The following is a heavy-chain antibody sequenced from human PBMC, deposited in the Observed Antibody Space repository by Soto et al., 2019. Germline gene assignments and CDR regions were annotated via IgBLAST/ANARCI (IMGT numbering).Heavy chain of an antibody. J-gene: IGHJ5*02. D-gene: IGHD2-2*01. Sequence: PSETLSLTCTVSGGSVSNSQYFWVCLRQPPGKGLEWIGTISHSGSVSYNPSLNSPVTISVDTSRNQFSLKLSSVTAADTAVYYCARGRPRYCSSTSCPAGTWFDPWGQGTLVTVSS. V-gene: IGHV4-39*01. CDR1: GGSVSNSQYF. CDR3: ARGRPRYCSSTSCPAGTWFDP. CDR2: ISHSGSV.